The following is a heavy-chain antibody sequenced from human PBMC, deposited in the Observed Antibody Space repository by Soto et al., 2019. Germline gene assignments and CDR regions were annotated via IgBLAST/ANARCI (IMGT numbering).Heavy chain of an antibody. CDR2: TYPGDSDT. J-gene: IGHJ5*02. CDR3: AKVGPYASGSYIFRYNWFDP. V-gene: IGHV5-51*01. D-gene: IGHD3-10*01. Sequence: GAYLTLSCXASGYCLTSSWIGSLRQMPGKGLEWMGMTYPGDSDTKYSPSFQGQVTIARDKSRNTVAPQMNSLRTEDPALYSDAKVGPYASGSYIFRYNWFDPWGQGTLVTVSS. CDR1: GYCLTSSW.